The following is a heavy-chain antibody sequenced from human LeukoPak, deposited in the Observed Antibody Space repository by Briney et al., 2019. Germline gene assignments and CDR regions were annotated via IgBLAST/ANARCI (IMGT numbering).Heavy chain of an antibody. CDR3: AKGWFGEPLDY. V-gene: IGHV3-30*18. Sequence: GGSLRLSCAASGFTFSSHGMHWVRKAPGKGLEWVAVISYDGSNKYYADSVKGRFTISRDHSKSTLYLQMNSLRAEDTAVYYCAKGWFGEPLDYWGQGTLVTVSS. CDR2: ISYDGSNK. J-gene: IGHJ4*02. CDR1: GFTFSSHG. D-gene: IGHD3-10*01.